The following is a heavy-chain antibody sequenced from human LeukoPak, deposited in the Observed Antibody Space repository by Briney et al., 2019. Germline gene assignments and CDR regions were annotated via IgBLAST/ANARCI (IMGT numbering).Heavy chain of an antibody. Sequence: ASVKVSCKASGYTFTSYDINWVRQATGQGLEWMGWMNPNSGNTGYAQKFQGRVTMTRNTSISTAYMELSSLRSEDTAVYYCARGDYYDSSGPGALDIWGQGTMVTVSS. V-gene: IGHV1-8*01. CDR2: MNPNSGNT. CDR1: GYTFTSYD. D-gene: IGHD3-22*01. J-gene: IGHJ3*02. CDR3: ARGDYYDSSGPGALDI.